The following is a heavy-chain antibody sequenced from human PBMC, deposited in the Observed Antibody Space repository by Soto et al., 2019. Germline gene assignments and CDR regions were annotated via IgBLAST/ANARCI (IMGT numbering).Heavy chain of an antibody. V-gene: IGHV4-4*07. J-gene: IGHJ5*02. CDR2: IYATGTT. CDR1: GASISGFY. Sequence: SETLSLTCTVSGASISGFYWSWIRKSAGKGLEWIGRIYATGTTDYNPSLKSRVMMSVDTSKKQFSLKLGSVTAADTAVYYCVRDGTKTLRDWFDPWGQGISVTVSS. D-gene: IGHD1-1*01. CDR3: VRDGTKTLRDWFDP.